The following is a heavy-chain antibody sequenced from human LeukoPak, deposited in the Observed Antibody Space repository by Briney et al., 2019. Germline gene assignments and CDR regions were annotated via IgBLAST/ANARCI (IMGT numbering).Heavy chain of an antibody. CDR2: MSSDGNAM. D-gene: IGHD3-22*01. V-gene: IGHV3-30*09. CDR1: GFTFTAYL. CDR3: VRESEYYFDHSASFDY. Sequence: GGSLRLSCAASGFTFTAYLIHWVRQAPGKGLEWVAVMSSDGNAMFYADSVKGRFAISRDDSKNTLYLQMNSLRAEDTAVYYCVRESEYYFDHSASFDYWGQGTLVTVSS. J-gene: IGHJ4*02.